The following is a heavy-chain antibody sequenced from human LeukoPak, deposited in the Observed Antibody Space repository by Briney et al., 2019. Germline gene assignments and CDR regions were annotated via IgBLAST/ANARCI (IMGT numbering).Heavy chain of an antibody. CDR1: SGSISTSNYY. Sequence: SETLSLTCTVSSGSISTSNYYWGWVRQPPGKALEWIGNIFYSGSTYYSPSLKSRVTISLDTSRNQFSLKLNSVTAADTAVYYCARDGPLGYCSGGSCYPVGSFDYWGQGTLVTVSS. CDR2: IFYSGST. CDR3: ARDGPLGYCSGGSCYPVGSFDY. D-gene: IGHD2-15*01. J-gene: IGHJ4*02. V-gene: IGHV4-39*07.